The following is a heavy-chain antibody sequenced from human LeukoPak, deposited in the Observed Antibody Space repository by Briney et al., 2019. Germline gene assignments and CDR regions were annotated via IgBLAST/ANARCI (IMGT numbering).Heavy chain of an antibody. CDR3: AKEPRPSMVRGVICSYFDY. J-gene: IGHJ4*02. CDR2: ISGSGGST. V-gene: IGHV3-23*01. Sequence: GRSLRLSCAASGFTFSSYGMHWVRQAPGKGLEWVSAISGSGGSTYYADSVKGRFTISRDNSKNTLYLQMNSLRAEDTAVYYCAKEPRPSMVRGVICSYFDYWGQGTLVTVSS. CDR1: GFTFSSYG. D-gene: IGHD3-10*01.